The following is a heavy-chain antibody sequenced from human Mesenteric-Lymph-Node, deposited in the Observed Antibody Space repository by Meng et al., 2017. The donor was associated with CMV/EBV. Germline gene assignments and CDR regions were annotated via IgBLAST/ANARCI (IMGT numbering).Heavy chain of an antibody. CDR2: ISSSGDTI. CDR3: GRDSPDTSGYYYAVDY. Sequence: GGSLRLSCAASGLIFNSYWMSWVRQAPGKGLEWLSYISSSGDTIYYAGSVKGRFTISRDNAKNSLYLQMSSLRAEDTAVYYCGRDSPDTSGYYYAVDYWGQGTLVTVSS. D-gene: IGHD3-22*01. J-gene: IGHJ4*02. V-gene: IGHV3-48*04. CDR1: GLIFNSYW.